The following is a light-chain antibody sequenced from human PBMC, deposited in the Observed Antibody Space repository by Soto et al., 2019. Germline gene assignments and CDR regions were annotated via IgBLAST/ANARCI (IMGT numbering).Light chain of an antibody. J-gene: IGKJ2*01. CDR2: AAS. CDR3: QQLNSYLPMYT. CDR1: QGISSY. V-gene: IGKV1-9*01. Sequence: DIQLTQSPSFLSASVGDRVTITCRASQGISSYLAWYQQKPGKAPKLLIYAASTLQSGVPSRFSGRGSGTEFTLTISSLQPEDFATYYCQQLNSYLPMYTFGQGTKLEIK.